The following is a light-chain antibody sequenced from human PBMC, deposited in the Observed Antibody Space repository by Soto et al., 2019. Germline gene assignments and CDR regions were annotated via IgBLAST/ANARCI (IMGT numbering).Light chain of an antibody. CDR3: QKYNSVPLT. J-gene: IGKJ5*01. CDR2: DVF. V-gene: IGKV1-27*01. CDR1: QAIDTY. Sequence: DIQMTQSPSSLSASVGDRVTITCRASQAIDTYLAWYQQKPGKVPKLLIYDVFILRSGVPSRFSGSGSGTDFTLTISSLQAEDVATYYCQKYNSVPLTFGQGTRLEIK.